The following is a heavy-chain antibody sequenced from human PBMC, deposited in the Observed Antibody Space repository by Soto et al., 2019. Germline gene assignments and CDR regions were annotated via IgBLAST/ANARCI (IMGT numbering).Heavy chain of an antibody. J-gene: IGHJ6*02. D-gene: IGHD2-8*01. Sequence: QGHLVQSGAEVKKPGTSVKVSCKASGYTFTRYGISWVRQAPGQALEWMGWISGYNGDTNYAQNLQGRVTMTIDTPTSTAYMELRSLTSDDTAVYYCAKNGQPPYYYNGLDVWGQGTTVTVSS. CDR2: ISGYNGDT. CDR3: AKNGQPPYYYNGLDV. V-gene: IGHV1-18*01. CDR1: GYTFTRYG.